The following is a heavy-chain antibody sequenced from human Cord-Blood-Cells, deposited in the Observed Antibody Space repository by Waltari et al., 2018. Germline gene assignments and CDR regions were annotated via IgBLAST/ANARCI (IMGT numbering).Heavy chain of an antibody. CDR2: INPNSGGT. D-gene: IGHD6-19*01. Sequence: VQLVQSGAEVNTPGASVKVSCKASGYTFTGYYMHWVRQAPGQGLEWMGWINPNSGGTNYAQKFQGWVTMTRDTSISTAYMELSRLRSDDTAVYYCARVRSAVAGTGDFDYWGQGTLVTVSS. CDR3: ARVRSAVAGTGDFDY. V-gene: IGHV1-2*04. CDR1: GYTFTGYY. J-gene: IGHJ4*02.